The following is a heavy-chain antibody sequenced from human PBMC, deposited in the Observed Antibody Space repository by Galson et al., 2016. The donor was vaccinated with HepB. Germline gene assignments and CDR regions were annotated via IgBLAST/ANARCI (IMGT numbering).Heavy chain of an antibody. V-gene: IGHV3-11*01. J-gene: IGHJ3*02. D-gene: IGHD5-18*01. Sequence: SLRLSCAASGFTFSDYHMSWIRQAPGKGLEWVSYISSSGSNKYYADSVKGRFTISRDNAKNSLYLQINSLRAEDTAVYYCARSQWIQLGDAFDMWGQGTMVTVSS. CDR3: ARSQWIQLGDAFDM. CDR1: GFTFSDYH. CDR2: ISSSGSNK.